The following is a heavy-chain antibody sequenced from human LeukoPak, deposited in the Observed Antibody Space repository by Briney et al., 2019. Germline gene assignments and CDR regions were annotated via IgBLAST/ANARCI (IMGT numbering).Heavy chain of an antibody. V-gene: IGHV3-23*01. Sequence: GGSLRLSCAASGFTFSSYAMSWVRQAPGKGLEWVSVISGSDGSTYYADSVKGRFTISRDNSKDTLYLQMSSVRVDDTAVYYCARDRGRYYDSRGFYWGYYFDSWGQGILVTVST. CDR3: ARDRGRYYDSRGFYWGYYFDS. D-gene: IGHD3-22*01. J-gene: IGHJ4*02. CDR1: GFTFSSYA. CDR2: ISGSDGST.